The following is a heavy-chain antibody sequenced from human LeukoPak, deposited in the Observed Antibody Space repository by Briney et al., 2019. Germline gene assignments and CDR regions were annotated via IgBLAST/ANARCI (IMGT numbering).Heavy chain of an antibody. CDR3: ARGWGGYYYFDY. D-gene: IGHD3-16*01. CDR1: GFTFSGYW. CDR2: IKQDGSEK. V-gene: IGHV3-7*01. J-gene: IGHJ4*02. Sequence: PGGSLRLSCAASGFTFSGYWMSWVRQAPGKGLEWVANIKQDGSEKFYVDSVKGRFTISRDHAKNSLYLQMNSLRAEDTAVYYCARGWGGYYYFDYWGQGTLVTVSS.